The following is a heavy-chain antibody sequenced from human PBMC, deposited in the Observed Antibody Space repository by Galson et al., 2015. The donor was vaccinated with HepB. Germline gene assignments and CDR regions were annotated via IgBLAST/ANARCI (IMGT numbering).Heavy chain of an antibody. CDR2: IDHSGST. CDR3: ARRVSKQLRQINYGGGMDV. Sequence: SETLSLTCAVYGGSFSGYYWSWIRQPPGKGLEWIGEIDHSGSTNYNPSLKSRVTISVDTSKNQFSLKLSSVTAADTAVYYCARRVSKQLRQINYGGGMDVWGQGTTVTVSS. V-gene: IGHV4-34*01. CDR1: GGSFSGYY. J-gene: IGHJ6*02. D-gene: IGHD6-6*01.